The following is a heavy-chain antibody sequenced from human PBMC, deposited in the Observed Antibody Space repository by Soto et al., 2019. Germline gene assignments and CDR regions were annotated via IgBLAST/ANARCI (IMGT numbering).Heavy chain of an antibody. CDR3: TTDGAQIAAAGTEGLYFDY. Sequence: GGSLRLSCAASGLTFNKAWMNWVRQAPGKGLEWVGRIKSNSDGGTTDYAAPVKGRFTISRDDSKNTLYLQMNSLKTEDTAVYFCTTDGAQIAAAGTEGLYFDYWGQGTVVTVSS. J-gene: IGHJ4*02. D-gene: IGHD6-13*01. CDR2: IKSNSDGGTT. CDR1: GLTFNKAW. V-gene: IGHV3-15*07.